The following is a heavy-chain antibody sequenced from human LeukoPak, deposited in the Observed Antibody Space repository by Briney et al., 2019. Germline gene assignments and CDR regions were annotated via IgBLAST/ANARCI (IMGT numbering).Heavy chain of an antibody. Sequence: QSGGSLRLSCAASGFTFSSYWMSWVRQAPGKGLEWVANIKQDGSEKYYVDSVKGRFTISRDNAKNSLYLQMNSLRAEDTAVYYCASLDGYADYYFDYWGQGTLVTVSS. D-gene: IGHD5-24*01. CDR3: ASLDGYADYYFDY. CDR1: GFTFSSYW. J-gene: IGHJ4*02. V-gene: IGHV3-7*01. CDR2: IKQDGSEK.